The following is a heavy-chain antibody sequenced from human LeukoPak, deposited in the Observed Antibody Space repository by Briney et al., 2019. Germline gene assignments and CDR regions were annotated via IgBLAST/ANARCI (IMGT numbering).Heavy chain of an antibody. CDR3: ARTSHYVDIAATIPYGIYYFDY. CDR2: MNPNSGNT. V-gene: IGHV1-8*02. Sequence: ASVKVSCKASGYTFTSYDINWVRQATGQGLEWMGWMNPNSGNTGYAQKFQGRDTMTTDTSTSTAYMELRSLRSDDTAVYYCARTSHYVDIAATIPYGIYYFDYWGQGTLVTVSS. CDR1: GYTFTSYD. J-gene: IGHJ4*02. D-gene: IGHD5-12*01.